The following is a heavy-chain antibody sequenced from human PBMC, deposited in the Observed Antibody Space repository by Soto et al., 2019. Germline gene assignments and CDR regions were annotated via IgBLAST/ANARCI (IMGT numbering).Heavy chain of an antibody. CDR3: GGGRLVVPAL. Sequence: QVQLQESGPGLVKPSETLSLTCTVSGGSIDGGDFHWTWIRQPPGKALEWIGYIHASGSTYYHPSLQSRVVVSLDTSKNQVSLKLSSVTVADTAVYYYGGGRLVVPALWGQGTLVNVSS. CDR1: GGSIDGGDFH. D-gene: IGHD2-2*01. CDR2: IHASGST. V-gene: IGHV4-30-4*01. J-gene: IGHJ4*02.